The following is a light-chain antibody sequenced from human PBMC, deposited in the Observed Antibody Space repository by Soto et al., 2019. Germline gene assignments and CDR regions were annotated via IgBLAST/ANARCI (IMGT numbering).Light chain of an antibody. Sequence: DIQMTQSPSSLSASVGDRVTITCQASQDISNYLNWYQQKPGKAPKLLIYDASNLETGVPSRFSGSGSGTDFTFTISSLQPEDIATYYXQXXDNLPLTFXPGTKVDIK. CDR3: QXXDNLPLT. V-gene: IGKV1-33*01. J-gene: IGKJ3*01. CDR2: DAS. CDR1: QDISNY.